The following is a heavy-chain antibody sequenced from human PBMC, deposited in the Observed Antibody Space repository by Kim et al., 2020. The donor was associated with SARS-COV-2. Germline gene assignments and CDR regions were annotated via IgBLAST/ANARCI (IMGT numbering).Heavy chain of an antibody. V-gene: IGHV4-34*01. CDR1: GGSFSGYY. Sequence: SETLSLTCAVYGGSFSGYYWSWIRQPPGKGLEWIGEINHSGSTNYNPSLKSRVTISVDTSKNQFSLKLSSVTAADTAVYYCARPLSYYGSGSYWGQGTLVTVSS. D-gene: IGHD3-10*01. CDR2: INHSGST. CDR3: ARPLSYYGSGSY. J-gene: IGHJ4*02.